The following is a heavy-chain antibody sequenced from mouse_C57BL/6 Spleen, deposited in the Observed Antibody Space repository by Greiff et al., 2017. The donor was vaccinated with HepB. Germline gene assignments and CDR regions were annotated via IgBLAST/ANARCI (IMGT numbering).Heavy chain of an antibody. CDR2: IHPNSGST. V-gene: IGHV1-64*01. Sequence: QVQLQQPGAELVKPWASVKLSCKASGYTFTSYWMHWVKQRPGQGLEWIGMIHPNSGSTNYNEKFKSKATLTVDKSSSTAYMQLSSLTSEDSAVYYCARRITGIGYAMDYWGQGTSVTVSS. D-gene: IGHD4-1*01. J-gene: IGHJ4*01. CDR1: GYTFTSYW. CDR3: ARRITGIGYAMDY.